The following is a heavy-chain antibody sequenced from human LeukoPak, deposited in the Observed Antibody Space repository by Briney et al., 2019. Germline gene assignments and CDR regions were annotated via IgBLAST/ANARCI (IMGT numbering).Heavy chain of an antibody. J-gene: IGHJ6*03. V-gene: IGHV3-30*02. D-gene: IGHD2-2*01. CDR1: GFTFSSYG. Sequence: GGSLRLSCAASGFTFSSYGMHWVRQAPGKGLEWVAFIRYDGSNKYFADSVKGRFTISRDNSKNTLYLQMNSLRAEDTAVYYCAKTIVPAANLYYYYYMDVWGKGTTVTVSS. CDR3: AKTIVPAANLYYYYYMDV. CDR2: IRYDGSNK.